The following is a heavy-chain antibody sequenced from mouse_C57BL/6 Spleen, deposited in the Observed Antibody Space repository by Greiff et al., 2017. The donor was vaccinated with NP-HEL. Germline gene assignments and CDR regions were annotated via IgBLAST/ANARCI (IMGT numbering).Heavy chain of an antibody. CDR3: ARHGKGNYVFDY. Sequence: QVQLQQSGPGLVAPSQSLSITCTVSGFSLTSYGVHWVRQPPGKGLEWLVVIWSDGSTTYNSALKSRLSISKDNSKSQVFLKMNSLQTDDTAMYYCARHGKGNYVFDYWGQGTTLTVSS. CDR1: GFSLTSYG. V-gene: IGHV2-6-1*01. D-gene: IGHD2-1*01. J-gene: IGHJ2*01. CDR2: IWSDGST.